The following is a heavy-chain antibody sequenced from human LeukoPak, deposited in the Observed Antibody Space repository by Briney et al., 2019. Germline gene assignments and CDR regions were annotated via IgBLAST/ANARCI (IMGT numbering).Heavy chain of an antibody. CDR1: GFTFSDYY. Sequence: GGSLRLSCAASGFTFSDYYMSWIRQAPGKGLEWVSYISSSGSTIYYADSVKGRFTISRDNAKNSLYLQMNSLRAEDTAVYYCTRDNYYDSSGFDYWGQGTLVTVSS. CDR3: TRDNYYDSSGFDY. V-gene: IGHV3-11*01. D-gene: IGHD3-22*01. CDR2: ISSSGSTI. J-gene: IGHJ4*02.